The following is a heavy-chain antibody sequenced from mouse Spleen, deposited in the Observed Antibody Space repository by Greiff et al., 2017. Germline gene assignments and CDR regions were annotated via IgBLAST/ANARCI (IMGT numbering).Heavy chain of an antibody. V-gene: IGHV1-22*01. Sequence: EVQLQQSGPELVKPGASVKMSCKASGYTFTDYNMHWVKQSHGKSLEWIGYINPNNGGTSYNQKFKGKATLTVNKSSSTAYMELRSLSSEDSAVYYCARDGNYVDYYAMDYWGQGTSVTVSS. CDR3: ARDGNYVDYYAMDY. CDR1: GYTFTDYN. CDR2: INPNNGGT. D-gene: IGHD2-1*01. J-gene: IGHJ4*01.